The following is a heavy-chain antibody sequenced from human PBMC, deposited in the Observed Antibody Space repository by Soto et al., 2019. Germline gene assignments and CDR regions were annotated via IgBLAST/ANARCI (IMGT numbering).Heavy chain of an antibody. J-gene: IGHJ3*01. Sequence: EVQLVESGGGVVRPGGSLRLSCAASGFTFSYYWMHWVRQAPGKGLVWVSRIHSDGSSTTYADFVKGRFIISRDNARNTVDLQMNSVRVEDTAVYYCARGDRGAFDLWGQGTVVTVPS. V-gene: IGHV3-74*01. CDR3: ARGDRGAFDL. D-gene: IGHD1-26*01. CDR1: GFTFSYYW. CDR2: IHSDGSST.